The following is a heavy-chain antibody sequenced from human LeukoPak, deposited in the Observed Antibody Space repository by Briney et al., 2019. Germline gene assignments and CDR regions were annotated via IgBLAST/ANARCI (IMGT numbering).Heavy chain of an antibody. D-gene: IGHD6-19*01. J-gene: IGHJ4*02. CDR2: ISPILGIA. CDR3: ARDGAPFFAGGEQNKQIAVAGPDY. V-gene: IGHV1-69*04. CDR1: GGTFSSYA. Sequence: ASVKVSCKASGGTFSSYAISWVRQAPGQGLEWMGRISPILGIANYAQKFQGRVTITADKSTSTAYMELSSLRSEDTAVYYCARDGAPFFAGGEQNKQIAVAGPDYWGQGTLVTVSS.